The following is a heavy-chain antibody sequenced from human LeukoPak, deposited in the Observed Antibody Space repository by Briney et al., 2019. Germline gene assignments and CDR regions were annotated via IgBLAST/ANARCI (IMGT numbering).Heavy chain of an antibody. CDR2: IKEDGSEK. CDR1: GFTFSTYW. D-gene: IGHD3-10*01. CDR3: ARGGLYYGSGSSYGMDV. J-gene: IGHJ6*02. Sequence: GGSLRLSCAASGFTFSTYWMSWVRQAPGKGLEWVADIKEDGSEKNYVDSVKGRFTISRDNVENSLYLQMNSLRAEDTAVYYCARGGLYYGSGSSYGMDVWGQGTTVTVSS. V-gene: IGHV3-7*03.